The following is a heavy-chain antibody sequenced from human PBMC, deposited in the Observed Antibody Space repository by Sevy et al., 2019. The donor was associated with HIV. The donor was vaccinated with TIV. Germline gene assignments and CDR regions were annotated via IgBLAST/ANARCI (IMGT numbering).Heavy chain of an antibody. CDR3: ARPYRTDPFYYSGSGGYYYPSYFDY. V-gene: IGHV3-7*01. Sequence: GSLRLSCAASGFTFSNYWMSWVRQAPGKGLEWVANIKQDGSEKYYVDSVKGRFTISRDNAKNSLYLQMNSLRVEDTAVYYCARPYRTDPFYYSGSGGYYYPSYFDYWGQGTLVTVSS. D-gene: IGHD3-22*01. J-gene: IGHJ4*02. CDR2: IKQDGSEK. CDR1: GFTFSNYW.